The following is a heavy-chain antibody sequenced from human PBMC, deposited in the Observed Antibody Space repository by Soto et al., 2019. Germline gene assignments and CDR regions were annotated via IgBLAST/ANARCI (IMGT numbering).Heavy chain of an antibody. CDR1: GGSISSSSYY. J-gene: IGHJ6*03. CDR3: ARIHWGLEHYYYYYYMDV. V-gene: IGHV4-39*01. CDR2: IYYSGST. D-gene: IGHD1-1*01. Sequence: SETLSLTCTVSGGSISSSSYYWGWIRQPPGKGLEWIGSIYYSGSTYYNPSLKSRVTISVDTSKNQFSLKLTSVTAADTAVYYCARIHWGLEHYYYYYYMDVWGKGTTVTVSS.